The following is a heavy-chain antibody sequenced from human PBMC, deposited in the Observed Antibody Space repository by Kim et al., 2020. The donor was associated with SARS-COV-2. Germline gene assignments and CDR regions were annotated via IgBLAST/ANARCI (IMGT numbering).Heavy chain of an antibody. D-gene: IGHD6-13*01. V-gene: IGHV3-33*01. CDR3: ARDATYSSSWYSWYFDL. Sequence: GGSLRLSCAASGFTFSSYGMHWVRQAPGKGLEWVAVIWYDGSNKYYADSVKGRFTISRDNSKNTLYLQMNSLRAEDTAVYYCARDATYSSSWYSWYFDLWGRGTLVTVSS. CDR2: IWYDGSNK. J-gene: IGHJ2*01. CDR1: GFTFSSYG.